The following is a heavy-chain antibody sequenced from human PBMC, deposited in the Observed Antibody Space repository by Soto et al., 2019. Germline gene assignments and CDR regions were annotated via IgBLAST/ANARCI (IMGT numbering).Heavy chain of an antibody. J-gene: IGHJ5*01. CDR2: TSGSGGNT. V-gene: IGHV3-23*01. CDR3: ARVGHVTIQHGGLAS. CDR1: GFTFNNYA. D-gene: IGHD1-26*01. Sequence: EVQLLESGGGLVQPGGSLRLSCAASGFTFNNYAMNWVRQAPGKGLEWVSGTSGSGGNTYYAYSVKVRFTISRDNSKNTLYLQMDSLRAEDTAVYHCARVGHVTIQHGGLASWGQGTQVTVSS.